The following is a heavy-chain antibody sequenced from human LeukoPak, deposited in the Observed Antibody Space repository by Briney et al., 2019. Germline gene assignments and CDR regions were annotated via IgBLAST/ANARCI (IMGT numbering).Heavy chain of an antibody. CDR3: ASPGTDF. CDR2: ISGSGGRT. Sequence: GGSLRLSRAASGFTFSSYVMSWVRQAPGKRLEWVSAISGSGGRTYYADSVKGRFTISRDNSKNTLYLQMHSLRAEDTAVYYCASPGTDFWGQGTLVAVSS. J-gene: IGHJ4*02. V-gene: IGHV3-23*01. CDR1: GFTFSSYV.